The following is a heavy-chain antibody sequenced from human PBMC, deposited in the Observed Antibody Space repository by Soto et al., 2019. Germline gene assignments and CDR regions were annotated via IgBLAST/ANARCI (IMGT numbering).Heavy chain of an antibody. D-gene: IGHD3-10*01. CDR3: ARAPRGDGSGSYYNDLSGMDV. CDR2: INPNSGGT. V-gene: IGHV1-2*04. J-gene: IGHJ6*02. CDR1: GYTFTGYY. Sequence: ASVKVSCKASGYTFTGYYMHWVRQAPGQGLEWMGWINPNSGGTNYAQKFQGWVTMTRDTSISTAYMELSRLRSDGTAVYYCARAPRGDGSGSYYNDLSGMDVWGQGTTVTVSS.